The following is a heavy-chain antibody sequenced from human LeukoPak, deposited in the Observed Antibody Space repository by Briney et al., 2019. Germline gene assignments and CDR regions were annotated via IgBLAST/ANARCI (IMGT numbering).Heavy chain of an antibody. D-gene: IGHD2-2*01. CDR3: ATRPPYCSSTSCYQYDY. CDR1: VGTFSSSA. V-gene: IGHV1-69*05. J-gene: IGHJ4*02. Sequence: GASVKVSCKASVGTFSSSAISWVRQAPGQGLEWMGGIIPIFGTANYAQKFQGRVTITTDESTSTAYMELSSLRSDDTAVYYCATRPPYCSSTSCYQYDYWGQGTLVTVSS. CDR2: IIPIFGTA.